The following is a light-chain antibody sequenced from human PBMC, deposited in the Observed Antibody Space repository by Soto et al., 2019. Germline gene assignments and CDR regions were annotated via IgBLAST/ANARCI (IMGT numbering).Light chain of an antibody. V-gene: IGKV3-15*01. CDR3: QQYRSWPRT. Sequence: IVLTQSPATLSVSPVERATLSCRASQSVSINLAWHQQRPGQAPRLLIYGASTRATDMPGTFSGRGSGTEFTLTITSLRPEDFGVYYCQQYRSWPRTCGQGTKVDIK. CDR1: QSVSIN. CDR2: GAS. J-gene: IGKJ1*01.